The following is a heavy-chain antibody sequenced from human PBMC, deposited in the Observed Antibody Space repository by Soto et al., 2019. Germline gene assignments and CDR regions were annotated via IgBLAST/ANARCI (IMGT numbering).Heavy chain of an antibody. J-gene: IGHJ4*02. CDR3: ARDRGVGSNDY. Sequence: QVQLVQSGAEVKKPGSSVKVSCKASGGTFSSYTISWVRQAPGQGLEWMGRIIPILGVANYAQKFQGRVTITADKSTSTAYMELSSLRSEDTAVYYCARDRGVGSNDYWGQGTLVTVSS. V-gene: IGHV1-69*08. D-gene: IGHD1-26*01. CDR1: GGTFSSYT. CDR2: IIPILGVA.